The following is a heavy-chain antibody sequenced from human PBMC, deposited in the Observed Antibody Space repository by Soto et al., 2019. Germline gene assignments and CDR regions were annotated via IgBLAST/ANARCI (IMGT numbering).Heavy chain of an antibody. Sequence: PSEILSLTCTVSGVSISSGGYYWSWIRRHPGKGLEWIGYIYYSGSTYYNPSLKGRVTISVDTSKNQFSLKLSSVTAADTAVYYCARDTRRFRPTQGYWYFDLWGRGTLVTVSS. CDR2: IYYSGST. D-gene: IGHD1-26*01. CDR3: ARDTRRFRPTQGYWYFDL. V-gene: IGHV4-31*03. CDR1: GVSISSGGYY. J-gene: IGHJ2*01.